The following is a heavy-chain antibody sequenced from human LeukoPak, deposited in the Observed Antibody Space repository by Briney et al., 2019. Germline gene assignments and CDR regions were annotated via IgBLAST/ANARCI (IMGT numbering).Heavy chain of an antibody. CDR2: ISAYNGNT. CDR1: GYTFTSYG. Sequence: ASVKVSCKASGYTFTSYGINWVRQAPGQGLEWMGWISAYNGNTNYAQKLQGRVTMTTDTSTSTAYMELSSLRSEDTAVYYCATHYGTIGYYFDYWGQGTLVTVSS. CDR3: ATHYGTIGYYFDY. D-gene: IGHD4-17*01. J-gene: IGHJ4*02. V-gene: IGHV1-18*01.